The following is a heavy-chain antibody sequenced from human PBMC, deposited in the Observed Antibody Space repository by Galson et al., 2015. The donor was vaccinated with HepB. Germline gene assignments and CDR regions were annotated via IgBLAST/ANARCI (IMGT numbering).Heavy chain of an antibody. CDR2: IYYSGST. V-gene: IGHV4-30-4*01. D-gene: IGHD2-8*01. CDR3: ARAGSSYCPNGICFIGWFDP. CDR1: GVSINSSDFY. J-gene: IGHJ5*02. Sequence: TLSLTCTVSGVSINSSDFYWSWIRQPPGEGLEWIGYIYYSGSTYYNPSLKSRVTVSRDTSNNQFSLKLNSVTAADTAVYYCARAGSSYCPNGICFIGWFDPWGQGALVTVSS.